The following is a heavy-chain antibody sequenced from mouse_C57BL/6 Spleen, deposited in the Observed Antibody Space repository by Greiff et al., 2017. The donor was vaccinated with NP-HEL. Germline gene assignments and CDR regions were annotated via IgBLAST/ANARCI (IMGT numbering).Heavy chain of an antibody. CDR1: GYAFSSSW. J-gene: IGHJ3*01. D-gene: IGHD2-4*01. Sequence: QVQLKESGPELVKPGASVKISCKASGYAFSSSWMNWVKQRPGKGLEWIGRIYPGDGDTNYNGKFKGKATLTADKSSSTAYMQLSSLTSEDSAVYFCAREGDYDVWFAYWGQGTLVTVSA. V-gene: IGHV1-82*01. CDR2: IYPGDGDT. CDR3: AREGDYDVWFAY.